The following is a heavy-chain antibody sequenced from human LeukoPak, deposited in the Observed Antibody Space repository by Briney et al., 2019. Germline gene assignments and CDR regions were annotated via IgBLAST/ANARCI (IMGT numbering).Heavy chain of an antibody. CDR3: ARDGEYSSGLLDY. D-gene: IGHD3-22*01. CDR1: GFTVSSNF. V-gene: IGHV3-53*04. J-gene: IGHJ4*02. CDR2: IYSDGST. Sequence: PGGSLRLSCAASGFTVSSNFMSWVRQAPGKGLEWVSVIYSDGSTYYADSVRGRFAISRHNSKDTMYLQMNSLRPDDTAVYYCARDGEYSSGLLDYWGQGTLVTVSS.